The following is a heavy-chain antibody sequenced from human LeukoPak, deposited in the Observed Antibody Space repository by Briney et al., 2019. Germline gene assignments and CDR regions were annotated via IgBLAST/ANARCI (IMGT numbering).Heavy chain of an antibody. CDR1: GGSFSGYY. D-gene: IGHD3-22*01. V-gene: IGHV4-34*01. CDR2: INHSGST. J-gene: IGHJ4*02. Sequence: SETLSLTCAVYGGSFSGYYWSWIRQPPGKGLEWIGEINHSGSTNYNPSLKSRVTISVDTSKNQFSLKLSSVTAADTAVYYCARHHNYYDSSGYYEGYFDYWGQGTLVTVSS. CDR3: ARHHNYYDSSGYYEGYFDY.